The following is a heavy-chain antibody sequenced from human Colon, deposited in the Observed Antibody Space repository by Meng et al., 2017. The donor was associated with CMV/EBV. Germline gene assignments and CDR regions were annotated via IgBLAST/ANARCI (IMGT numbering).Heavy chain of an antibody. V-gene: IGHV4-39*07. CDR3: ARDSNRLWFDP. D-gene: IGHD1-14*01. J-gene: IGHJ5*02. CDR1: GGSSAGNAYY. CDR2: LDDSVTT. Sequence: CAGAGGSSAGNAYYWGWLSQPPRKGLEWSGSLDDSVTTFYNPSLKSRVSMSVDTSKNQFSLRLTSLTAADTAVYYCARDSNRLWFDPWGQGTLVTVSS.